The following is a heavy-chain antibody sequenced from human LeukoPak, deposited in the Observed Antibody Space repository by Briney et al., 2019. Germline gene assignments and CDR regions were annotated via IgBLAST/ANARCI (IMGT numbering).Heavy chain of an antibody. J-gene: IGHJ6*02. CDR3: ARDQMELMVYAALYGTDV. CDR2: IIPIFGTA. Sequence: SVRVSCKASGGTFSSYAISWVRQAPGQGLEWMGGIIPIFGTANYAQKFQGRVTITADESTSTAYMELSSLRSEDTAVYYCARDQMELMVYAALYGTDVWGQGTTVTVSS. V-gene: IGHV1-69*13. D-gene: IGHD2-8*01. CDR1: GGTFSSYA.